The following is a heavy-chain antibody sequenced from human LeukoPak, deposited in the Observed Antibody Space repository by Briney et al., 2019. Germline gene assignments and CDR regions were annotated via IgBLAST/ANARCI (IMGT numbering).Heavy chain of an antibody. CDR3: ARDAISHYYYMDV. J-gene: IGHJ6*03. D-gene: IGHD5-24*01. CDR1: GVSFSGYY. CDR2: INHSGST. Sequence: SETLSLTCAVSGVSFSGYYWSWIRQPPGKELEWIGEINHSGSTNYNPSLKSRVTISVDTAKNQLSLKLSSVSAADTAVYYCARDAISHYYYMDVWGKGTTVTVSS. V-gene: IGHV4-34*01.